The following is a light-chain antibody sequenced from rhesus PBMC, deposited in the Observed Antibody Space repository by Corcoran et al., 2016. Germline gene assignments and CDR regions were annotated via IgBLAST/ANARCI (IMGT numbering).Light chain of an antibody. CDR1: QSLLPSNGYSY. CDR2: LGS. CDR3: MQGTQLPLT. J-gene: IGKJ4*01. Sequence: DIVMTQTPLSLSVTPGEPASISCRSSQSLLPSNGYSYLFWYLQKPGQSPQLLIYLGSNRASGVPDRFRGGGAGTGFTLKISRVEAEDVGVYYCMQGTQLPLTFGGGTKVEIK. V-gene: IGKV2-91*01.